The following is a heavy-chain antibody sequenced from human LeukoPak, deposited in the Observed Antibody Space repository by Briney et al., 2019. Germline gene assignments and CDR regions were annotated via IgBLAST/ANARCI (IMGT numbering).Heavy chain of an antibody. V-gene: IGHV3-23*01. D-gene: IGHD6-13*01. CDR3: ATPAAGPGAEYSLY. Sequence: PGGSLRLSCAASGFSFSSYAMTWVRQAPGKGLEWVSGISSSGDTTYYTDSVKGRFTISRDNSKNSLDLQMNSLKVEDTAVYYCATPAAGPGAEYSLYWGQGTLVIVSS. CDR1: GFSFSSYA. CDR2: ISSSGDTT. J-gene: IGHJ1*01.